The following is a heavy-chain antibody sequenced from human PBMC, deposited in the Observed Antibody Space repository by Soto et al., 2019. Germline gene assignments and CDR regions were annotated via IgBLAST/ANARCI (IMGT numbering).Heavy chain of an antibody. CDR2: IYWDDDK. CDR1: GFSLSTSGVG. V-gene: IGHV2-5*02. CDR3: SHRRWAGFHFDY. Sequence: QITLKESGPTLVKPTQTLTLTCTFSGFSLSTSGVGVGWIRQPPGKALEWLALIYWDDDKRYSPSLKSRLTITKDTSKNQVVLTMTNMDPVDTATYYCSHRRWAGFHFDYWGQGTLVTVSS. J-gene: IGHJ4*02. D-gene: IGHD6-19*01.